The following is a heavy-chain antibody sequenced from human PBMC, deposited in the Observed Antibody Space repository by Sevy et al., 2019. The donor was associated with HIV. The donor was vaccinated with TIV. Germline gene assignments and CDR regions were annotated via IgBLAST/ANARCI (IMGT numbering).Heavy chain of an antibody. D-gene: IGHD2-2*01. J-gene: IGHJ3*02. CDR2: IIPIFGTA. Sequence: ASVKVSCKASGGTFSSYAISWVRQAPGQGLEWMGRIIPIFGTANYAQKFQGRVTITADESTGTAYMELSSLRSEDTAVYYCARDIVVVPAAMKDAFDIWGQGTMVTVSS. CDR3: ARDIVVVPAAMKDAFDI. V-gene: IGHV1-69*13. CDR1: GGTFSSYA.